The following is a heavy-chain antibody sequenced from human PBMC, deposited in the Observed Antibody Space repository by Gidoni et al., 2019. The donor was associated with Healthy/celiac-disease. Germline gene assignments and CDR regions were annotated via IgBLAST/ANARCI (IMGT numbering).Heavy chain of an antibody. V-gene: IGHV1-69*01. CDR3: ATKNVDIVATIGSDAFDI. J-gene: IGHJ3*02. Sequence: QVQLVQSGAEVKKPGSSVKVSCKASGGTFSRYAISWVRQAPGQGLEWMGGIIPIFGTANYAQKFQGRVTITADESTSTAYMELSSLRSEDTAVYYCATKNVDIVATIGSDAFDIWGQGTMVTVSS. CDR2: IIPIFGTA. CDR1: GGTFSRYA. D-gene: IGHD5-12*01.